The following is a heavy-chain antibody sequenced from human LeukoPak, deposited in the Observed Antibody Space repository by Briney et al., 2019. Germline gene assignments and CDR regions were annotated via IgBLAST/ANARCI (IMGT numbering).Heavy chain of an antibody. J-gene: IGHJ5*02. CDR2: IYYSGST. CDR1: GGSISSSSYY. V-gene: IGHV4-39*07. D-gene: IGHD3-3*01. Sequence: PSETLSLTCTVSGGSISSSSYYWGWIRQPPGKGLEWIGSIYYSGSTYYNPSLKSRVTISVDTSKNQFSLKLSSVTAADTAVYYCARDALQYHDFWSGYLSNNWGVSNWFDPWGQGTLVTVSS. CDR3: ARDALQYHDFWSGYLSNNWGVSNWFDP.